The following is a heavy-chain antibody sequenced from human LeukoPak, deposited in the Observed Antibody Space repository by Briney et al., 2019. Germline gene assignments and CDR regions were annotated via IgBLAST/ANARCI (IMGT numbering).Heavy chain of an antibody. V-gene: IGHV3-33*01. D-gene: IGHD4-17*01. Sequence: VGSPRLSCAASGFTFSTYVMHWVRQAPGKGLEWVSVIWSDSTNKYYADSVRGRFTISRDNSKNTLYLQMSSLRAEDTAMYYCARDRLTTATTFHVDYWGQGTLVTVSS. J-gene: IGHJ4*02. CDR2: IWSDSTNK. CDR3: ARDRLTTATTFHVDY. CDR1: GFTFSTYV.